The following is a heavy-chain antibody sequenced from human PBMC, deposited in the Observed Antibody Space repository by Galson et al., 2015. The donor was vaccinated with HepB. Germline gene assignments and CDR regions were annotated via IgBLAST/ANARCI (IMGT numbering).Heavy chain of an antibody. CDR2: IYHSGST. CDR1: GYSISSGYY. CDR3: ARQSGPAPGTGSYFYYYAMDV. Sequence: SETLSLTCAVSGYSISSGYYWGWIRQPPGKGLEWIGNIYHSGSTYYNPSLKSRVTISVDTSKNQFSLKLSSVTAADTAVYYCARQSGPAPGTGSYFYYYAMDVWGQGSSVTVSS. V-gene: IGHV4-38-2*01. J-gene: IGHJ6*02. D-gene: IGHD6-13*01.